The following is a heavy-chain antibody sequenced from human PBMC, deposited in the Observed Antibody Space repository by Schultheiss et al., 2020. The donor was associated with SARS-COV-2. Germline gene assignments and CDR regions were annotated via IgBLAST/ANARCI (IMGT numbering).Heavy chain of an antibody. J-gene: IGHJ4*02. V-gene: IGHV4-34*01. CDR1: GGSFSGYY. D-gene: IGHD3-16*01. Sequence: SETLSLTCAVYGGSFSGYYWSWIRQPPGKGLEWIGSIYYSGSTYYNPSLKSRVTISVDTSENQFSLKLSSVTAADTAVYYCARGGGGFDYWGQGTLVTVSS. CDR3: ARGGGGFDY. CDR2: IYYSGST.